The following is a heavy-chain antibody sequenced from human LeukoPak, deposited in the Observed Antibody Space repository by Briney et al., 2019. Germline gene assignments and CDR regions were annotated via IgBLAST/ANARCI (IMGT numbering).Heavy chain of an antibody. Sequence: ASVKVSCKASGYTFTSYAMHWVRQAPGQRLEWMGWINAGNGNTKYSQKFRGRVTITRDTSASTAYMELSSLRSEDTAVYYCAREGPPGYCSGGSCYGTLDYWGQGTLVTVSS. D-gene: IGHD2-15*01. CDR1: GYTFTSYA. J-gene: IGHJ4*02. CDR3: AREGPPGYCSGGSCYGTLDY. V-gene: IGHV1-3*01. CDR2: INAGNGNT.